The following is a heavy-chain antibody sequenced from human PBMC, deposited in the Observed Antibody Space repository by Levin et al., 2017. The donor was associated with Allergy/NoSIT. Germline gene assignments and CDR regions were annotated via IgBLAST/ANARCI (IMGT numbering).Heavy chain of an antibody. Sequence: GGSLRLSCAASGFTFSSYAMSWVRQAPGKGLEWVSVINTSGGSTYYADSVKGRFTISRDNSKNTLYLQMNTLRVKDTAVYYCAISSGWFRPTGAFDYWGQGTLVTVSS. CDR2: INTSGGST. J-gene: IGHJ4*02. D-gene: IGHD6-19*01. CDR1: GFTFSSYA. V-gene: IGHV3-23*01. CDR3: AISSGWFRPTGAFDY.